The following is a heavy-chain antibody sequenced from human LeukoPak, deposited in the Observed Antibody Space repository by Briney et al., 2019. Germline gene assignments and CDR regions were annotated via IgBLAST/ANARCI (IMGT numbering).Heavy chain of an antibody. V-gene: IGHV5-51*01. D-gene: IGHD3/OR15-3a*01. Sequence: GESLKISCKDSGYSFANYWIGWVRQMPGKGLEWMGIIHPGNSDTRYSPSFQGQVTISADKSISTAYLQWSSLKASDTAMYYCARLVDPGWFDPWGQGTLVTVSS. CDR1: GYSFANYW. CDR2: IHPGNSDT. J-gene: IGHJ5*02. CDR3: ARLVDPGWFDP.